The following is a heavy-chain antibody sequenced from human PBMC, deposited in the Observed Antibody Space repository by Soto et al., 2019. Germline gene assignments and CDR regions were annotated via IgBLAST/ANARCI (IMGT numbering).Heavy chain of an antibody. J-gene: IGHJ4*02. V-gene: IGHV5-51*01. CDR2: IYPGDSNT. CDR1: GYSFTNYW. Sequence: PGESLKISCKGSGYSFTNYWIGWVRQMPGKGLEWMGIIYPGDSNTRYSPSFQGQVTISADKSISTAYLQWSSLKASDTAMYYCARQGYCSRTACYTVDYWGQGTLVTVSS. D-gene: IGHD2-2*02. CDR3: ARQGYCSRTACYTVDY.